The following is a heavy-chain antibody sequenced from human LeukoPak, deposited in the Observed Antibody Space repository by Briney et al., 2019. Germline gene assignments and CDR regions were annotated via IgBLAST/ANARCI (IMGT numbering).Heavy chain of an antibody. Sequence: GGSLRLSCAASGFTVSSNYMSWVRQAPGKGLEWVANIKVDGSDKYYVDSVKGRFTISRDNAKNSLYLQMNSLRAEDTAVYYCTRGPSSNRFAIWGQGTMVTVSS. CDR3: TRGPSSNRFAI. J-gene: IGHJ3*02. CDR2: IKVDGSDK. CDR1: GFTVSSNY. V-gene: IGHV3-7*01. D-gene: IGHD3-3*01.